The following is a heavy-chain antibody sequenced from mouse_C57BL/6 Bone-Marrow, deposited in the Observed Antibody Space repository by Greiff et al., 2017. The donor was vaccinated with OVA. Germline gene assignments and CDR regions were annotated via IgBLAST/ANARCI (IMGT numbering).Heavy chain of an antibody. V-gene: IGHV5-9*01. CDR3: ARDIYGDY. D-gene: IGHD1-1*01. Sequence: EVKLMESGGGLVKPGGSLKLSCAASGFTFSSYTMSWVRQTPEKRLEWVATISGGGGNTYYPDSVKGRFTISRDNAKNTLYLQMSSLRSEDTALYYCARDIYGDYWGQGTTLTVSS. J-gene: IGHJ2*01. CDR2: ISGGGGNT. CDR1: GFTFSSYT.